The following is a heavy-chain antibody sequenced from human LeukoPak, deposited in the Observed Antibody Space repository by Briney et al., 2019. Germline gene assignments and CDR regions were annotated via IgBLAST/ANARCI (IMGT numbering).Heavy chain of an antibody. CDR1: GFTFSDYY. D-gene: IGHD3-22*01. V-gene: IGHV3-7*01. J-gene: IGHJ3*02. CDR2: AKHDGSET. CDR3: ARDLPSSGYYYRDAFDI. Sequence: QPGGSLRLFCAASGFTFSDYYMSWIRQAPGKGLEWVGHAKHDGSETYYVDSVKGRFTVSRDNAKNSLFLQMNSLRAEDTAVYYCARDLPSSGYYYRDAFDIWGQGTMVTVSS.